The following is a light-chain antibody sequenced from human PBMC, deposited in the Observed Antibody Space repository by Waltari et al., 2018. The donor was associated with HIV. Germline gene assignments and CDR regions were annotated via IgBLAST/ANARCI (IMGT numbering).Light chain of an antibody. J-gene: IGLJ2*01. V-gene: IGLV1-40*01. CDR3: QSYDSSLSGSDVV. Sequence: QSVVTQPPSVSGAPGQRVTISCTGSSSNIGAGYDVHWYQQLPGTAPKLLIYGNSNRPSGVPDRFSGSKPGTSASLAITGLQAEDEADYYCQSYDSSLSGSDVVFGGGTELTVL. CDR1: SSNIGAGYD. CDR2: GNS.